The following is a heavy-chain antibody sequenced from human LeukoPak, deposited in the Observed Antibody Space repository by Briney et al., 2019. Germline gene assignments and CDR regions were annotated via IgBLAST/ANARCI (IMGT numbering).Heavy chain of an antibody. CDR1: GYTFTSFD. V-gene: IGHV1-8*01. Sequence: GASVKVSCNASGYTFTSFDINWVRQATGQGLEWMGWMNPNSGNTGYAQKFQGRVAMTRNTSISTAYMELSSLRSEDTAVYHCARAYRATQFDYWGQGTLVTVSS. CDR3: ARAYRATQFDY. J-gene: IGHJ4*02. CDR2: MNPNSGNT.